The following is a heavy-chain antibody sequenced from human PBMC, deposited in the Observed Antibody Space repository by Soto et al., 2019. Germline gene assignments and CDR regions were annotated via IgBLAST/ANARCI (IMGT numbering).Heavy chain of an antibody. V-gene: IGHV4-39*01. CDR2: ISHTGTT. CDR3: ARHSDKYVSSWYGLGS. J-gene: IGHJ4*02. CDR1: GDSFTIDSYY. Sequence: QLQLQESGPGLVKPSESLSLTCTVSGDSFTIDSYYWAWIRQPPGKGLEWLGTISHTGTTFHNPSLKSRLTMSVDTSNHQFSLNLSSVTAADTALYFCARHSDKYVSSWYGLGSGGQGTLVTVSS. D-gene: IGHD6-13*01.